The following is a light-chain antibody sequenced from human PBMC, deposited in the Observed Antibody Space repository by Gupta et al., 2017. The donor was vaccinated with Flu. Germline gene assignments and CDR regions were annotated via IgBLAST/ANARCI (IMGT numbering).Light chain of an antibody. Sequence: QSAMTHPASVSVSPGQSITISCTGTSSDVGGFNYVSWYQQHPGKAPKLMIYEVSNRPSGVSNRFSGSKSGNTASLTISGLQAEDEADYYCSSYTSSSTPVVFGGGTKLTVL. CDR2: EVS. CDR3: SSYTSSSTPVV. V-gene: IGLV2-14*01. CDR1: SSDVGGFNY. J-gene: IGLJ2*01.